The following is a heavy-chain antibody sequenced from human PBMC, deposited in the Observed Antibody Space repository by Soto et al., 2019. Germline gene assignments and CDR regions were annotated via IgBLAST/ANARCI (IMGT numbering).Heavy chain of an antibody. V-gene: IGHV3-43D*04. CDR3: AKDRRPARPHYGMDV. J-gene: IGHJ6*02. CDR1: GFTFDDYA. D-gene: IGHD6-6*01. CDR2: ISGDGGST. Sequence: GGSVRLSCASSGFTFDDYAMHWVRQAPGKGLEWVSLISGDGGSTYYADSVKGRFTISRDNSKNSLYLQMNSLRAEDTALYYCAKDRRPARPHYGMDVWGQGTTVTVSS.